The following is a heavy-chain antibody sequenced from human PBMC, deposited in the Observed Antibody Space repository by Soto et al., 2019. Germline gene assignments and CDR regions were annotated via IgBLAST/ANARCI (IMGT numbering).Heavy chain of an antibody. CDR3: ASDYCTSYSPRYYGMDV. CDR2: IKQDGSEK. D-gene: IGHD2-2*01. J-gene: IGHJ6*02. V-gene: IGHV3-7*05. CDR1: GFTLSSYW. Sequence: EVQLVESGGGLVQPGGSLRLSCAASGFTLSSYWMSWVRQAPGKGLEWVANIKQDGSEKYYVDSVKGRFTISRDNAKNSLYLQMHNLQADDPALYYCASDYCTSYSPRYYGMDVWGQGTMVTVSS.